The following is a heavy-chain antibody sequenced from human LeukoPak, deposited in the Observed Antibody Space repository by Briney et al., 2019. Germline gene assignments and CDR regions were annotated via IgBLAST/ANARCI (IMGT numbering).Heavy chain of an antibody. Sequence: PSETLSLTCTVSGGSINNYYWIWIRQPPGKGLEWIAYIHYSGGTIYNPYYPSLNSRVAMSVDTSRNHFSLKLSSVTAADTAVYYCARHSPNSLGDYWDYWGQGKLVTVSS. CDR3: ARHSPNSLGDYWDY. J-gene: IGHJ4*02. CDR1: GGSINNYY. D-gene: IGHD2-8*01. V-gene: IGHV4-59*08. CDR2: IHYSGGT.